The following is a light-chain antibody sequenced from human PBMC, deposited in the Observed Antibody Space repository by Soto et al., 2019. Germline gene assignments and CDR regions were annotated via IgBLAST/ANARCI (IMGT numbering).Light chain of an antibody. Sequence: EIVLTQSPGTLSLSPGERATLSCRASQSVTSSYLAWYRQNPDQPPRLLIYAASRRATAIPDRFIGSGSGTDFTLTISRLEPEDFAVYYCQQYGTSPGTFGQGTKVEIK. CDR1: QSVTSSY. V-gene: IGKV3-20*01. CDR2: AAS. J-gene: IGKJ1*01. CDR3: QQYGTSPGT.